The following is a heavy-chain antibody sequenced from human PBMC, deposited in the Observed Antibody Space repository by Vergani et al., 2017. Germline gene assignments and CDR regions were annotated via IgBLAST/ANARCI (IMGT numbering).Heavy chain of an antibody. J-gene: IGHJ4*02. D-gene: IGHD3-9*01. CDR3: ARGDYGILTGYRY. CDR2: INPSGGHT. V-gene: IGHV1-46*03. Sequence: QVQVVQSGAEVKKSGASVKVSCKTSVYTFSNYYMHWVRQAPGQGLEWMGIINPSGGHTNYAQKFQGRVTMTRDTSRSTVYMELSSLRSEGTAIYYCARGDYGILTGYRYWGQGTLVTVSA. CDR1: VYTFSNYY.